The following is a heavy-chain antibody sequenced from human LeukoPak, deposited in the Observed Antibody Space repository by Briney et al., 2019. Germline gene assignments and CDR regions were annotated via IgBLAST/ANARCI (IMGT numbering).Heavy chain of an antibody. Sequence: QPGGSLRLSCTASGFTFSSYEMNWVRQAPGQGLEWISYISGCGSSIFYAGSLQGRFTVSRDNAKNSVYLQMNSLRAEDTAVYYCAREGGFRYDDAFDTWGQGTMVTVSS. CDR1: GFTFSSYE. V-gene: IGHV3-48*03. J-gene: IGHJ3*02. D-gene: IGHD3-16*02. CDR2: ISGCGSSI. CDR3: AREGGFRYDDAFDT.